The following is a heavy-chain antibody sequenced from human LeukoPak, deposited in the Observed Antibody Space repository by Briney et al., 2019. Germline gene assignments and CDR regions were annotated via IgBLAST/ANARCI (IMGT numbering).Heavy chain of an antibody. Sequence: SETLSLTCTVSGGSVSSYYWSWIRQPPGKGPEWIGYIYSPGTTNYNPSLKSRVSFSVDTSKNQFSLNLNSVTAADTAIYYCARNQTSYDSWSGSRTGSHQAFDVWGQGRLVTVSS. D-gene: IGHD3-3*01. CDR2: IYSPGTT. V-gene: IGHV4-59*02. CDR1: GGSVSSYY. CDR3: ARNQTSYDSWSGSRTGSHQAFDV. J-gene: IGHJ3*01.